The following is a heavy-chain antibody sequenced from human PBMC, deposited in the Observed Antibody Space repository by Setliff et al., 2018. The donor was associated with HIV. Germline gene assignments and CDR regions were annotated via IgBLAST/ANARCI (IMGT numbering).Heavy chain of an antibody. J-gene: IGHJ4*02. D-gene: IGHD3-3*01. CDR3: TIPASSLAPN. CDR2: IYYTGDT. CDR1: GGSINSGEYY. Sequence: SETLSLTCTVSGGSINSGEYYWSWSRQHPGKGLEWIGYIYYTGDTYYNPSLQSRVIISVDTSNNQISLKLTSVTAADTAVYYCTIPASSLAPNWGRGTQVTVSS. V-gene: IGHV4-30-4*02.